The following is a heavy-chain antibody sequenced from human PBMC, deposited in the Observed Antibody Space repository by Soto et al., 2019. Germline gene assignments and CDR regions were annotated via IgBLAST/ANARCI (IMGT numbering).Heavy chain of an antibody. CDR2: ISGSGTSA. V-gene: IGHV3-23*01. J-gene: IGHJ4*02. CDR1: GFTFGIYV. CDR3: AKGTANGWYGALDS. D-gene: IGHD6-19*01. Sequence: EVQLLESGGGLVQPGGSLRLSCAASGFTFGIYVMAWVRQAPGKGLEWVSTISGSGTSAYYADSVKGRFSFSRDNSKNTVYLQMDSRRAEDSAIYYCAKGTANGWYGALDSWGQGSGVTVSP.